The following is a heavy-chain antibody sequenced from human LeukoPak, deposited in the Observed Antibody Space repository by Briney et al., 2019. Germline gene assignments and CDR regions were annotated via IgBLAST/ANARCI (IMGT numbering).Heavy chain of an antibody. Sequence: GGSLRLSCADSGFTFSNYNMNWVRQAPGKAMEWVSSITSSGTYTFYADSVKGRFTISRDNAKNSLYLQMNSLRAEDTAVYYCARDVRGYSYSNFDYWGQGTLVTVSS. J-gene: IGHJ4*02. D-gene: IGHD5-18*01. CDR1: GFTFSNYN. CDR2: ITSSGTYT. V-gene: IGHV3-21*01. CDR3: ARDVRGYSYSNFDY.